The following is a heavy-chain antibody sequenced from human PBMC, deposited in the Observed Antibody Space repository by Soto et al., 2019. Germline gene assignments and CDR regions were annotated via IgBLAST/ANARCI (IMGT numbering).Heavy chain of an antibody. CDR2: IWYDGSDK. CDR1: GFTLSSNG. J-gene: IGHJ3*02. CDR3: ARDRYPNYPPDAFDI. D-gene: IGHD4-4*01. Sequence: SLRLSCAASGFTLSSNGMHWVRQAPGKGLEWVAFIWYDGSDKYYADSVKGRFTISRDNSKNTLYLQMNSLRAEDMAVYYCARDRYPNYPPDAFDIWGQGTLVTVSS. V-gene: IGHV3-33*01.